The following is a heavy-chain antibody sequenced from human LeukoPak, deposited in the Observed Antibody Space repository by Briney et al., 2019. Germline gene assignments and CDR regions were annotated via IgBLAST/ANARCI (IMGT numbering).Heavy chain of an antibody. CDR1: GYTFTGYY. CDR2: INPNSGGT. D-gene: IGHD3-10*01. Sequence: ASVKVSCKASGYTFTGYYMHWVRQAPGQGLEWMGWINPNSGGTNYAQKFQGRVTMTRDTSISTAYMELSRLRSDDTAVYYCASHYYGSGSYRFDYWGQGTLVTVSS. CDR3: ASHYYGSGSYRFDY. V-gene: IGHV1-2*02. J-gene: IGHJ4*02.